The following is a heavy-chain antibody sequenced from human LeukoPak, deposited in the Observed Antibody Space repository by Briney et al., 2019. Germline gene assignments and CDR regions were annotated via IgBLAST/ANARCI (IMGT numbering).Heavy chain of an antibody. D-gene: IGHD1-26*01. CDR1: GFTFRSYW. V-gene: IGHV3-7*01. Sequence: GGSLRLSCAASGFTFRSYWMTWVRQSPGKGLEWVAKIKADGGEKDHVASVKGRFTISRDNAKSSLYLQMNSLRDEDTAVYYCARDPYSGNYGDYYYYYMDVWGKGTTVTISS. CDR2: IKADGGEK. J-gene: IGHJ6*03. CDR3: ARDPYSGNYGDYYYYYMDV.